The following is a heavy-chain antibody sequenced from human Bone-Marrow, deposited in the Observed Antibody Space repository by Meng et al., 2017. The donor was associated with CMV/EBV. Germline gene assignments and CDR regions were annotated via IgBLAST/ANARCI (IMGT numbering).Heavy chain of an antibody. D-gene: IGHD2-2*01. CDR2: IYFIGST. V-gene: IGHV4-39*01. CDR3: ASLCSSSNCYHMTGIQH. Sequence: LRFSGHVPGGPSSSSSYSWGWIRQPPGKGLEWIGNIYFIGSTYYNPSLKSRVTISVDTSKNQFSLKLSSVTAADTAVYYCASLCSSSNCYHMTGIQHWGQGTLVTVSS. J-gene: IGHJ1*01. CDR1: GGPSSSSSYS.